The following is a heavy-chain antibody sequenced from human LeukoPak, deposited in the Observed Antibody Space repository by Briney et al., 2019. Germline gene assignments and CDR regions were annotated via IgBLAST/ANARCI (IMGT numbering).Heavy chain of an antibody. D-gene: IGHD6-13*01. J-gene: IGHJ4*02. CDR3: ARSGSAAGQGGFDY. V-gene: IGHV3-21*01. Sequence: GGSLRLSCAASGFTFSNYMMKWVRQAPGKGLEWVSSISSSSTYIYVADSVKGRFTISRDNAKNSLYLQMDRLGAEDTAVYYCARSGSAAGQGGFDYWGQGTLVTVSS. CDR2: ISSSSTYI. CDR1: GFTFSNYM.